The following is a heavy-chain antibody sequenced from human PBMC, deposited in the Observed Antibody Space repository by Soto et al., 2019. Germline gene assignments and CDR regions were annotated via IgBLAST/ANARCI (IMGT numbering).Heavy chain of an antibody. D-gene: IGHD5-12*01. J-gene: IGHJ5*02. CDR2: INPSGGST. CDR1: GNTFTSYY. CDR3: ARAPNVALNWFDP. V-gene: IGHV1-46*01. Sequence: ASVKVSCKASGNTFTSYYMHWVRLAPGQGLEWMGIINPSGGSTSYAQKFQGRVTMTRDTSTSTVYMELSSLGSEDTAVYYCARAPNVALNWFDPWGQGTLVTVS.